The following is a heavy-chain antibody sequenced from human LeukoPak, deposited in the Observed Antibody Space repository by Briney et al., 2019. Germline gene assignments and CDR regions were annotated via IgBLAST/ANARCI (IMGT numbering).Heavy chain of an antibody. Sequence: GGSLRLSCAASGFTFNNCAMHWVRQAPGKGLEWLAVISNDGTKKYYADSAKGRFTISRDKSKSTLSLQMNSLRTEDTAVYYCAADPGDGYTIDYWGQGTLVTVSS. D-gene: IGHD5-24*01. CDR2: ISNDGTKK. CDR3: AADPGDGYTIDY. J-gene: IGHJ4*02. CDR1: GFTFNNCA. V-gene: IGHV3-30-3*01.